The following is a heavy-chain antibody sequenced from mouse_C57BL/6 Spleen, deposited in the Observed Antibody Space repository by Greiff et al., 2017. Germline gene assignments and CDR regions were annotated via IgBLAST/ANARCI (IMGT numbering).Heavy chain of an antibody. CDR1: GYAFTNYL. J-gene: IGHJ2*01. V-gene: IGHV1-54*01. CDR3: ARETAQAPFDY. Sequence: VQLQQSGAELVRPGTSVKVSCKASGYAFTNYLIEWVKQRPGQGLEWIGVINPGSGGTNYNEKFKGTATLTADKSSSTAYLQLSSLTSEDSAVYFCARETAQAPFDYWGQGTTLTVSS. CDR2: INPGSGGT. D-gene: IGHD3-2*02.